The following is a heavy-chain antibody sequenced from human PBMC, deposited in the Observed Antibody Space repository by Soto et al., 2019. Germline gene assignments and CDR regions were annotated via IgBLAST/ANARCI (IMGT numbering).Heavy chain of an antibody. CDR3: ARDRGSSSFDY. Sequence: ASVKVSFKASGYTFTGYYMHWLRQAPGQGLEWMGWINPNSGGTNYAQKFQGRVTMTRDTSISTAYMELSRLRSDDTAVYYCARDRGSSSFDYWGQGTLVTVSS. V-gene: IGHV1-2*02. D-gene: IGHD6-6*01. CDR2: INPNSGGT. CDR1: GYTFTGYY. J-gene: IGHJ4*02.